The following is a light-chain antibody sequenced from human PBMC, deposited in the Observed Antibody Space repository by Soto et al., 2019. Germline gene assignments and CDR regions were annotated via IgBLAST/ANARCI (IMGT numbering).Light chain of an antibody. Sequence: EIVLTQSPGTLSLSPGERATLSCRASQSISSTYLAWYQQKPGQPPRLLIYGASSRATGIPDRFSGSGSGTDFTLTVSRLEPEDFAVYYCQHTGTFGQGTKVEIK. CDR2: GAS. V-gene: IGKV3-20*01. J-gene: IGKJ1*01. CDR1: QSISSTY. CDR3: QHTGT.